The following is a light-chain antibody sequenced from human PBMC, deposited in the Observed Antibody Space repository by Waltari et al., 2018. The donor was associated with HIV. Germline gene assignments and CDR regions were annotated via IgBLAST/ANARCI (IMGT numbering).Light chain of an antibody. Sequence: EIVMTQSPATLSVSPGEGASLSCKARQNVSSSLAWYQQKPGQSPSLLIFRASTRASGIPARFRGSGSGTDFTLSISSLRSEDFAIYFCQQYHTWLSFGQGTKLEIK. CDR3: QQYHTWLS. CDR2: RAS. J-gene: IGKJ2*01. CDR1: QNVSSS. V-gene: IGKV3-15*01.